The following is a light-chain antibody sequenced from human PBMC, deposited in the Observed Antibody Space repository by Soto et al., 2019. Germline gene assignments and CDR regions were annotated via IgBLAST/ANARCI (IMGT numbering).Light chain of an antibody. CDR2: GAS. J-gene: IGKJ2*01. CDR3: QQYNIWPYT. Sequence: EIVVTQSPATLSVSPGERATLSCRAGQSVSSNLAWYQQKPGQAPRLLIYGASTRATGIPARFSGSGSGTEFTLTISSLHSEAFAVYYCQQYNIWPYTFGQGTKLEIK. CDR1: QSVSSN. V-gene: IGKV3-15*01.